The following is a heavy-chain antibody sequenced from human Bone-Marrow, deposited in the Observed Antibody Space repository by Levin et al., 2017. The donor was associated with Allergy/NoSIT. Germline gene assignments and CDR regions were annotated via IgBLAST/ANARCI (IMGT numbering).Heavy chain of an antibody. CDR3: ARFGSGSSESFWFGP. D-gene: IGHD3-10*01. V-gene: IGHV4-30-4*01. J-gene: IGHJ5*02. CDR2: IYYSGST. CDR1: GGSVSRDNYY. Sequence: SETLSLTCTVSGGSVSRDNYYWSWIRQSPGTGLEWIGCIYYSGSTFFNPSLRSRITMSVDTSKNQFSLKLMSVTAADTAGYYCARFGSGSSESFWFGPWGQGTLVTVSS.